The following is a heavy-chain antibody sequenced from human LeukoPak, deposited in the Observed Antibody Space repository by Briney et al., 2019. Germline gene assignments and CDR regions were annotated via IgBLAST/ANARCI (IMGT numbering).Heavy chain of an antibody. D-gene: IGHD4-17*01. V-gene: IGHV3-30*03. J-gene: IGHJ4*02. CDR1: GFTFSSYG. CDR2: ISYDGSNK. CDR3: ARSSGDYGDYVDY. Sequence: PGGSLRLSCAASGFTFSSYGMHWVRQAPGKGLEWVAVISYDGSNKYYADSVKGRFTISRDNSKNTLYLQMNSLRAEDTAVYYCARSSGDYGDYVDYWGQGTLVTVSS.